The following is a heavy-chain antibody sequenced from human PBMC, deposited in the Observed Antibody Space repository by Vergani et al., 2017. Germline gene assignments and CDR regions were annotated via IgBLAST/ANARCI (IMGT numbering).Heavy chain of an antibody. V-gene: IGHV4-30-4*08. CDR3: AGERSRDGYNYAVDY. Sequence: QVQLQESGPGLVKPSQTLSLTCTVSGGSISSGDYYWSWIRQPPGKGLEWIGYIYYSGSTSYNPSLKSRVTISVDTSKNQFSLKLSSVTAADTAVYYCAGERSRDGYNYAVDYWGQGTLVTVSS. J-gene: IGHJ4*02. CDR2: IYYSGST. CDR1: GGSISSGDYY. D-gene: IGHD5-24*01.